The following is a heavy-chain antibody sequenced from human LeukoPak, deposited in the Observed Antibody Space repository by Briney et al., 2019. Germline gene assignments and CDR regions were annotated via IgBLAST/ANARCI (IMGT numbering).Heavy chain of an antibody. CDR1: GFTFGTAW. Sequence: GGSLRLSCVASGFTFGTAWMSWVRETPGKGLEWVALLNEDGRDERYVYSINGRFTVSRDNAKNSVSLQLNSLRVEGTGVYYCARDPAWGSLDIWGQGTMVTVSS. J-gene: IGHJ3*02. CDR2: LNEDGRDE. CDR3: ARDPAWGSLDI. V-gene: IGHV3-7*01. D-gene: IGHD3-16*01.